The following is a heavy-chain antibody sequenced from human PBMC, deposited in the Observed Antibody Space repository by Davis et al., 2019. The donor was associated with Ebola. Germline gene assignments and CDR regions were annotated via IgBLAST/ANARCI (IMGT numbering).Heavy chain of an antibody. Sequence: MPSETLSLTCVISGDSVSTNIGWNWIRQSPSRGLEWLGRTYYNSRWNNDYAVSVKSRITINPDTAKNQVSLQMNSVTPEDTAVYYCARGWLKSGMDVWGNGTTVTVSS. V-gene: IGHV6-1*01. CDR2: TYYNSRWNN. D-gene: IGHD6-19*01. J-gene: IGHJ6*04. CDR1: GDSVSTNIG. CDR3: ARGWLKSGMDV.